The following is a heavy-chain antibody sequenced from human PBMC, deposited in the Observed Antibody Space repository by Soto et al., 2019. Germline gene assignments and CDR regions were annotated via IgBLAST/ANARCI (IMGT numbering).Heavy chain of an antibody. CDR1: GYSFTSYW. CDR3: ARSGYGSGPNDAFDI. CDR2: IDPSDSYT. D-gene: IGHD3-10*01. V-gene: IGHV5-10-1*01. Sequence: PGESLKISCKGSGYSFTSYWISWVRQMPGKGLEWMGRIDPSDSYTNYSPSFQGHVTISADKSISTAYLQWSSLKASDTAMYYCARSGYGSGPNDAFDIWGQGTMVTV. J-gene: IGHJ3*02.